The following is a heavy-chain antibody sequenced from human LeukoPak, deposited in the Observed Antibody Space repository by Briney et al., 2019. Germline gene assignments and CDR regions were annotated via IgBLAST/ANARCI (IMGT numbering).Heavy chain of an antibody. CDR1: GFTFSSYW. V-gene: IGHV3-74*01. CDR2: INSDGSSA. CDR3: ARDPQWSDAFDI. D-gene: IGHD6-19*01. Sequence: GGSLRLSCAASGFTFSSYWMHWVRQAPGKGLVWVSRINSDGSSASYADSVKGRFTISRDNAKNTLYLQMNSLRAEDTAVYYCARDPQWSDAFDIWGQGTMVTVSS. J-gene: IGHJ3*02.